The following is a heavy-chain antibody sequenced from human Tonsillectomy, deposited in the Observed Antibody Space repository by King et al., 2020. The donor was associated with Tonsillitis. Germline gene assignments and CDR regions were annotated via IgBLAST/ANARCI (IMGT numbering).Heavy chain of an antibody. CDR3: ARDWADSNHGAGTFDY. V-gene: IGHV3-48*04. Sequence: DVQLVESGGGLVQPGESLRLSCATSGFLFIDYSFNWVRQAPGKGLEWVSYISATSGTIWYVDSVKGRFTISRDNAQNSVSLQMNSLRVEDTAVYYCARDWADSNHGAGTFDYWGQRILVTVSS. D-gene: IGHD4-11*01. CDR1: GFLFIDYS. J-gene: IGHJ4*02. CDR2: ISATSGTI.